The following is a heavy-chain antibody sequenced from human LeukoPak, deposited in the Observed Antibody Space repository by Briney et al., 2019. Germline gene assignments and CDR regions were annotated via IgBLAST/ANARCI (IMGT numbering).Heavy chain of an antibody. D-gene: IGHD3-10*01. Sequence: SETLSLTCTLSGGSINSISYFWGWIRQSPGRGLSLEWIGNIDYSGKTYYNPSLKSRVTISVDTSKNQFSLRLSSVTAADTAVYYCARDEGSPGALDHWGQGTLVTVSS. V-gene: IGHV4-39*07. CDR2: IDYSGKT. CDR1: GGSINSISYF. J-gene: IGHJ4*02. CDR3: ARDEGSPGALDH.